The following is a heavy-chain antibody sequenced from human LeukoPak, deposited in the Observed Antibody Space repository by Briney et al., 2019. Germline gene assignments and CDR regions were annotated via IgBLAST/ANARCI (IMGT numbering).Heavy chain of an antibody. CDR1: GGSIDITNY. CDR2: IAHDGTT. V-gene: IGHV4-4*02. D-gene: IGHD1-26*01. Sequence: PSGTLSLTCGVSGGSIDITNYWSWVRQAPGKGLEGIGEIAHDGTTNYNPSLRSRVAMSFDRANNQFSLSLTSVTAADTAVYYCTREDRPYCPFAYWGQGVLVTVSS. J-gene: IGHJ4*02. CDR3: TREDRPYCPFAY.